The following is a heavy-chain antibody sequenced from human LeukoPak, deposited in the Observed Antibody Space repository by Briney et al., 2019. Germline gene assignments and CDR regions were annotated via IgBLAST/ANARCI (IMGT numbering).Heavy chain of an antibody. Sequence: GGSLRLTCVTSGFTFRGYWMSWFRQAPGKGLEWVGNIQPDGSGAFYVDAMRGRFTISRDNAQNSLYLQINSLRAEDTAVYYCAREDDHNTNDCWGQGTLVTVSS. V-gene: IGHV3-7*01. J-gene: IGHJ4*02. CDR1: GFTFRGYW. D-gene: IGHD5-24*01. CDR3: AREDDHNTNDC. CDR2: IQPDGSGA.